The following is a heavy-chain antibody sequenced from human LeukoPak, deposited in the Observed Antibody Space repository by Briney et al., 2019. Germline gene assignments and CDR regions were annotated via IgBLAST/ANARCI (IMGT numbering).Heavy chain of an antibody. Sequence: PGGSLRLSCAVSGFTFSSYEMNWVRQAPGKGLEWVSYISSGGSTMYYADSVKGRFTSSRDNAKNSLYLQMNSLRAEDTAVYYCASQGLVRAFDYWGQGTLVTVSS. CDR2: ISSGGSTM. CDR1: GFTFSSYE. V-gene: IGHV3-48*03. D-gene: IGHD3-10*01. J-gene: IGHJ4*02. CDR3: ASQGLVRAFDY.